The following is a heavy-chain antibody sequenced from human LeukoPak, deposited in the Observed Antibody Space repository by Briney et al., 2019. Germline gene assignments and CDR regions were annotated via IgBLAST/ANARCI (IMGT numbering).Heavy chain of an antibody. J-gene: IGHJ6*04. Sequence: PSETLSLTCAVYGGSFSGYYWSWIRQPPGKGLEWIGEINHSGSTNYNPSLKSRVTISVDTSKNQFSLKLSSVTAADTAVYYCARISGPYGSGSYYPRPYGMDVWGKGTTVTVSS. CDR2: INHSGST. CDR3: ARISGPYGSGSYYPRPYGMDV. CDR1: GGSFSGYY. D-gene: IGHD3-10*01. V-gene: IGHV4-34*01.